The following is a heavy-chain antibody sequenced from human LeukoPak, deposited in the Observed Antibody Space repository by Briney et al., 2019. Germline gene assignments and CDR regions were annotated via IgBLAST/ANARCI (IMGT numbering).Heavy chain of an antibody. J-gene: IGHJ4*02. Sequence: ASVKVSCKASGYTFTSYAMHWVRQAPGQRLEWMGWINAGNGNTKYSQNFQGRVTITRDTSASTAYMELRSLRSVDTAVYYCASSREGRVDSETRLVDYWGQGTLVTVSS. CDR1: GYTFTSYA. D-gene: IGHD1-7*01. CDR3: ASSREGRVDSETRLVDY. CDR2: INAGNGNT. V-gene: IGHV1-3*01.